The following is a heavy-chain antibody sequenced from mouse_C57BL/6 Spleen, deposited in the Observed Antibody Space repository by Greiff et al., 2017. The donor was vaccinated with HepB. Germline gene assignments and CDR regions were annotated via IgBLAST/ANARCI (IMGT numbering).Heavy chain of an antibody. CDR1: GYAFSSYW. Sequence: VQLQQTGAELVKPGASVKISCKASGYAFSSYWMNWVKQRPGKGLEWIGQIYPGDGDTNYNGKFKGKATLTADKSSSTAYMQLSSLTSEDSAVYCCARPDYYGSTHWYFDVWGTGTTVTVSS. V-gene: IGHV1-80*01. CDR2: IYPGDGDT. D-gene: IGHD1-1*01. CDR3: ARPDYYGSTHWYFDV. J-gene: IGHJ1*03.